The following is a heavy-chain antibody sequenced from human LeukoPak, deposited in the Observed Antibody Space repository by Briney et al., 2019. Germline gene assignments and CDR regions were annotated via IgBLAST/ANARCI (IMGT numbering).Heavy chain of an antibody. CDR2: ISSGSSYI. J-gene: IGHJ4*02. D-gene: IGHD3-10*02. V-gene: IGHV3-21*06. Sequence: KPGGSLRLSCTASGFPFSTYSMNWVRQAPGKGLEWVSSISSGSSYIFYADSAKGRFTISRDNAKNSLYLEMNSLRAEDTAVYYCARDVRGISDYWGQGTLVTVSS. CDR1: GFPFSTYS. CDR3: ARDVRGISDY.